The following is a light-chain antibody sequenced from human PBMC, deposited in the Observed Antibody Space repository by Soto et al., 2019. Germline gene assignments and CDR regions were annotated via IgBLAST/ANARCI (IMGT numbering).Light chain of an antibody. Sequence: DIQMTQSPSTLSASVGDRVTITCRASQSISSWLAWYQQKPGKAPKLLIYKASSLESGVTSRFSGSGSGTAFTLTISSRQPDDFATYYCQQYNSYSRTVCQGTKVEIK. CDR1: QSISSW. CDR3: QQYNSYSRT. J-gene: IGKJ1*01. CDR2: KAS. V-gene: IGKV1-5*03.